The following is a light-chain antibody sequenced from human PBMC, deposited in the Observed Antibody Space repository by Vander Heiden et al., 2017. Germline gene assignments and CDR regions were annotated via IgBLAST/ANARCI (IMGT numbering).Light chain of an antibody. V-gene: IGLV1-44*01. CDR1: SSNIGTKT. CDR2: RNN. J-gene: IGLJ3*02. CDR3: AAWDDSLNGWV. Sequence: QSVLPQPPSASGTPGQRVTISCSGSSSNIGTKTVNWYQQLPGTAPKILIYRNNQRPSGVPDRFSGSKSGTSASLAISWLQSEDEATYYCAAWDDSLNGWVFGGGTKLTVL.